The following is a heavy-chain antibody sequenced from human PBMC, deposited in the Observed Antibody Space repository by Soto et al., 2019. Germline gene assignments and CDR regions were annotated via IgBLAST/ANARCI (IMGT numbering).Heavy chain of an antibody. Sequence: QVQLQESGPGLVKPSQTLSLTCTVSGGSISSGGYYWSWIRQHPGKGLEWIGYIYYSGITYYNPSLKSRVTISVDTSKNQFSLQLSSVTAADTAVYYCARVDSGFWSGYLFDYWGQGTLVTVSS. CDR2: IYYSGIT. CDR1: GGSISSGGYY. J-gene: IGHJ4*02. V-gene: IGHV4-31*03. CDR3: ARVDSGFWSGYLFDY. D-gene: IGHD3-3*01.